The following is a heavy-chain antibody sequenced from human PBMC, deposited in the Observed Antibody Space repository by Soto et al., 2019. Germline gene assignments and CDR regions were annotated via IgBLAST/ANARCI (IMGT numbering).Heavy chain of an antibody. D-gene: IGHD6-19*01. CDR2: IYSGGST. Sequence: XVSLRLSCAASGFTVSSNYMSWVRQAPGKGLEWVSVIYSGGSTYYADSVKGRFTISRDNSKNTLYLQMNSLRAEDTAVHYCAREASSGWSGGDDAFDIWGQGTMVTVSS. CDR3: AREASSGWSGGDDAFDI. J-gene: IGHJ3*02. V-gene: IGHV3-53*01. CDR1: GFTVSSNY.